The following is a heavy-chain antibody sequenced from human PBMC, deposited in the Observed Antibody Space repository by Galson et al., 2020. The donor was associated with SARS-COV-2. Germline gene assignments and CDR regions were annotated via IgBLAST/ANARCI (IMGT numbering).Heavy chain of an antibody. CDR2: IWYDGSNK. CDR3: AATGGYCTSTNCYGGGWWFDP. CDR1: GFTFSSYG. J-gene: IGHJ5*02. D-gene: IGHD2-2*01. Sequence: GGSLRLSCAASGFTFSSYGMHWVRQAPGKGLEWVAVIWYDGSNKYYADSVKGRFTISRDNAKNTLYLQMNSLRAEDTAVYYCAATGGYCTSTNCYGGGWWFDPWGQGTLVTVSS. V-gene: IGHV3-33*03.